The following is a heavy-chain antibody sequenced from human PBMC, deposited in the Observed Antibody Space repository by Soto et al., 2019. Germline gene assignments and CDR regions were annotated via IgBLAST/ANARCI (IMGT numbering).Heavy chain of an antibody. CDR3: AKDLRQGAYGATVYGMDV. V-gene: IGHV3-30*18. Sequence: QVQLVESGGGEVQPGTSLRLSCVASGFIFSDNGMLWVRQVPGKGLEWVALVSHDGRKTFYADSVKGRLTIYRDNSKNTVYLHMSNLRPEDRAVFQCAKDLRQGAYGATVYGMDVWGQGTTVTVSS. J-gene: IGHJ6*02. CDR1: GFIFSDNG. CDR2: VSHDGRKT. D-gene: IGHD3-10*01.